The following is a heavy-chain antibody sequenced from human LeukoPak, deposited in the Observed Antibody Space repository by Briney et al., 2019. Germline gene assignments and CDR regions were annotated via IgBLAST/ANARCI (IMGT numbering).Heavy chain of an antibody. D-gene: IGHD6-6*01. J-gene: IGHJ4*02. CDR1: GGTFSSYA. CDR3: ARGWTSSSLDY. V-gene: IGHV1-69*04. Sequence: ASVKVSCKASGGTFSSYAISWVRQAPGQGLEWMGRIIPILGIANYAQKFQGRVTITADKSTSTAYMELSSLRSEDTAVHYCARGWTSSSLDYWGQGTLVTVSS. CDR2: IIPILGIA.